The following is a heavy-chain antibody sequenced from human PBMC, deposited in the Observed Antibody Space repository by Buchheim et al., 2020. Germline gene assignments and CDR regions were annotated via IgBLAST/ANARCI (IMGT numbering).Heavy chain of an antibody. Sequence: VQLLESGGGLVQPGGSLRLSCAASGFTFSDYYMSWIRQAPGKGLEWVSYISSSGSTIYYADSVKGRFTISRDNAKNSLYLQMNSLRAEDTAVYYCARDNRYSGYDFDLETYYYGMDVWGQGTT. V-gene: IGHV3-11*01. CDR2: ISSSGSTI. J-gene: IGHJ6*02. CDR1: GFTFSDYY. CDR3: ARDNRYSGYDFDLETYYYGMDV. D-gene: IGHD5-12*01.